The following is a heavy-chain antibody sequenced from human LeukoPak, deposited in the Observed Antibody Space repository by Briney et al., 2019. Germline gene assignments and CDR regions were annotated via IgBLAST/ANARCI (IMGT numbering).Heavy chain of an antibody. CDR2: ISYDGSNK. Sequence: GGSLRLSCAASGFTFSSYTMHWVRQAPGKGLEWVAVISYDGSNKYYADSVKGRFTISRDNSKNTLYLQMNSLRAEDTAVYYCARDMVVTRPYGMDVWGQGTTVTVSS. CDR1: GFTFSSYT. V-gene: IGHV3-30*04. CDR3: ARDMVVTRPYGMDV. D-gene: IGHD2-21*02. J-gene: IGHJ6*02.